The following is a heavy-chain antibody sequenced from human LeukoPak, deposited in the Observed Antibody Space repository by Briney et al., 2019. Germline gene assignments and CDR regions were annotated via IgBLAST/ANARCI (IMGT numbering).Heavy chain of an antibody. CDR1: GFTFSGYW. CDR2: INGDGSST. D-gene: IGHD3-3*01. J-gene: IGHJ6*03. Sequence: GGSLTLSCAASGFTFSGYWMHWVRQAPGKGLVWVSRINGDGSSTTYADSVKGRFTISRDNAKNSLYLQMNSLRAEDAAVYYCAKGAAGGGGVTNYYYYYMDVWGKGTTVTVSS. V-gene: IGHV3-74*01. CDR3: AKGAAGGGGVTNYYYYYMDV.